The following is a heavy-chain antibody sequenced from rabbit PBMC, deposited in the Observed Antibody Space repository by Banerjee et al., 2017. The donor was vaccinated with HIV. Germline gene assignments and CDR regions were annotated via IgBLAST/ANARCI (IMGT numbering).Heavy chain of an antibody. CDR1: GFSFSSSYW. Sequence: QSLEESGGDLVKPGASLTLTCTASGFSFSSSYWICWVRQAPGKGLEWIACTVPGSDNTVYATWAKGRFTISKTSSPTVTLQMTSLTAADTATYFCARDFPSLWGQGTLVTVS. D-gene: IGHD2-1*01. V-gene: IGHV1S40*01. CDR2: TVPGSDNT. CDR3: ARDFPSL. J-gene: IGHJ3*01.